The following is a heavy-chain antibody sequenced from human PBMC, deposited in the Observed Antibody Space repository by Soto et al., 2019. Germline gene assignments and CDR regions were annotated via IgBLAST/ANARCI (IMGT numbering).Heavy chain of an antibody. D-gene: IGHD4-17*01. CDR3: ARDSGTYMTTVTTNAFDI. Sequence: QVQLVQSGAEVKKPGSSVKVSCKASGGTFSSYAISWVRQAPGQGLELMGGIIPIFGTANYAQKFQGRVTITADESTSTAYMELSSLRSEDTAVYYCARDSGTYMTTVTTNAFDIWGQWTMVTVSS. V-gene: IGHV1-69*01. CDR1: GGTFSSYA. CDR2: IIPIFGTA. J-gene: IGHJ3*02.